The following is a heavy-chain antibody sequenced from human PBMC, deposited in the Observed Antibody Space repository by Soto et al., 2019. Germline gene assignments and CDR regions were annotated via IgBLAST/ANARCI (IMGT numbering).Heavy chain of an antibody. CDR1: GGSISSGDYY. V-gene: IGHV4-30-4*01. D-gene: IGHD3-10*01. Sequence: QVQLQESGPGLVKPSQTLSLTCSVSGGSISSGDYYWNWIRQPPGKGLEWIGYIYYSGNTYYNPSLRSRVTISLDRSENQFSLTLSFVTAADTAVYYCARDRYYGSGTYYNFYYGMDVWGQGTTVTVSS. CDR3: ARDRYYGSGTYYNFYYGMDV. CDR2: IYYSGNT. J-gene: IGHJ6*02.